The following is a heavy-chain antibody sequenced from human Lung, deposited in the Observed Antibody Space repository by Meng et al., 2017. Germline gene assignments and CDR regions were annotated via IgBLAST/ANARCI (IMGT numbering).Heavy chain of an antibody. CDR1: GYSFTAYG. V-gene: IGHV1-3*04. Sequence: QVQLVQSGAEGKKPGASAKVSCQASGYSFTAYGMHWLRQAPGQRLEWMGWINTDNGDTHYSQKFQGRVTITRDTSARTAYMELSSLRSEDTAVYFCARDERGGPYYFDYWGQGTLVTVSS. CDR2: INTDNGDT. CDR3: ARDERGGPYYFDY. J-gene: IGHJ4*02.